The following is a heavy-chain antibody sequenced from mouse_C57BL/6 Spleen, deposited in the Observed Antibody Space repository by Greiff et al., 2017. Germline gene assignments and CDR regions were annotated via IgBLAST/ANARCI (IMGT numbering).Heavy chain of an antibody. V-gene: IGHV1-7*01. Sequence: QVHVKQSGAELAKPGASVKLSCKASGYTFTSYWMHWVKQRPGQGLEWIGYINPSSGYTKYNQKFKDKATLTADKSSSTAYMQLSSLTYEDSAVYYCARWAANLYYFDYWGQGTTLTVSS. D-gene: IGHD6-1*01. CDR1: GYTFTSYW. J-gene: IGHJ2*01. CDR2: INPSSGYT. CDR3: ARWAANLYYFDY.